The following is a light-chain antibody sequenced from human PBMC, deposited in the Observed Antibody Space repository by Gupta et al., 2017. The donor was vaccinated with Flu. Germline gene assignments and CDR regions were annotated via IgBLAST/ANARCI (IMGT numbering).Light chain of an antibody. V-gene: IGLV2-14*01. Sequence: VYEVSNRHSGGAHRFSGSNSGNTAALTISGLQAEDEADYYCSSYTSSSTTAWVFGGGTKLTVL. J-gene: IGLJ3*02. CDR3: SSYTSSSTTAWV. CDR2: EVS.